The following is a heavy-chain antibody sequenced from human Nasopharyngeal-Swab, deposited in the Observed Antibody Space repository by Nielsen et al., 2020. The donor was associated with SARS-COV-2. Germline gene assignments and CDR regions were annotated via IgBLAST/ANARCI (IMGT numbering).Heavy chain of an antibody. Sequence: ASSQVSCKASCYTFTSYGISWVRQAPAQGLEWMGWISAYNGNTNYAQKLQGRVTMTTDTSTSTAYMELRSLRSDDTAVYYCARDTPSGDTVTTSPDFDYWGQGTLVTVSS. CDR1: CYTFTSYG. CDR2: ISAYNGNT. V-gene: IGHV1-18*01. J-gene: IGHJ4*02. D-gene: IGHD4-17*01. CDR3: ARDTPSGDTVTTSPDFDY.